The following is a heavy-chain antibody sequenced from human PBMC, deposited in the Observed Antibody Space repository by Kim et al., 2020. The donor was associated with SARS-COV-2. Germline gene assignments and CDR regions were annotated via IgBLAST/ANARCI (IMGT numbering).Heavy chain of an antibody. CDR3: ARGYYGSGSGGWFDP. Sequence: QKFQDRLTITRDTSASTAYMELSSLRSEDTAVYYCARGYYGSGSGGWFDPWGQGTLVTVSS. D-gene: IGHD3-10*01. V-gene: IGHV1-3*01. J-gene: IGHJ5*02.